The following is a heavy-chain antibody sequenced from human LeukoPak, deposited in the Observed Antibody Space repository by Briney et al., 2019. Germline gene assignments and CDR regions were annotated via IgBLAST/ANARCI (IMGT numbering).Heavy chain of an antibody. Sequence: GGSLRLSCAASGFTFSSYEMNWVRQAPGKGLEWVSYISSSGSTIYYADSVKGRFTISRDNAKNSLYLQMNSLRAEDTAVYYCARRATTERGHSYGLDYWGQGTLVTVSS. CDR3: ARRATTERGHSYGLDY. CDR2: ISSSGSTI. CDR1: GFTFSSYE. D-gene: IGHD5-18*01. V-gene: IGHV3-48*03. J-gene: IGHJ4*02.